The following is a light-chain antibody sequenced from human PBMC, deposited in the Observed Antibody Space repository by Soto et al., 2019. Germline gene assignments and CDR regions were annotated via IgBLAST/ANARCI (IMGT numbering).Light chain of an antibody. CDR3: QQYGSSPRT. V-gene: IGKV3-20*01. CDR2: GAS. J-gene: IGKJ1*01. Sequence: IMLSQSPGTLSFSPGERSPLAFSSSQSVSSSYLAWYQPKPGQAPRLPIYGASSRGTGIPDRFSGSGSGTDFTLTISRLEPEDFAVYYCQQYGSSPRTFGQGTKVDIK. CDR1: QSVSSSY.